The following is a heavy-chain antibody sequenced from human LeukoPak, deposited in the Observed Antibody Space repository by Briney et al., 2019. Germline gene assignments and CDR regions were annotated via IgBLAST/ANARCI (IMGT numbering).Heavy chain of an antibody. CDR3: ARERQAGGTPFDY. CDR1: GFTFTGHS. CDR2: VGNDEKTK. V-gene: IGHV3-30*04. J-gene: IGHJ4*02. D-gene: IGHD1-26*01. Sequence: PGGSLRLSCVASGFTFTGHSMHWVRQAPGKGLEWVAVVGNDEKTKFYADSLKGRFTISRDNSKNTLYLQMNSLRDEDTAVYYCARERQAGGTPFDYWGQGTLVTVSS.